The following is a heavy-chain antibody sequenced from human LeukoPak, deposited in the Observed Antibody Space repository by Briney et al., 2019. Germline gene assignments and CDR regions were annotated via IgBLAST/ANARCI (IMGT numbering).Heavy chain of an antibody. CDR1: GGSISSSSYY. V-gene: IGHV4-39*07. CDR2: IYHSGST. D-gene: IGHD4-17*01. Sequence: SETLSLTCTVSGGSISSSSYYWGWIRQPPGKGLEWIGSIYHSGSTYYNPSLKSRVTISVDTSKNQFSLKLSSVTAADTAVYYCARVDYGDYAMGYWGQGTLVTVSS. J-gene: IGHJ4*02. CDR3: ARVDYGDYAMGY.